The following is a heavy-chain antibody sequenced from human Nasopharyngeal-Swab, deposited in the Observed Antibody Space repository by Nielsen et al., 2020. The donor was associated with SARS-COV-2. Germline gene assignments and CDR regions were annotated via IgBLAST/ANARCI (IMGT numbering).Heavy chain of an antibody. Sequence: GESLKISCAASGFTFSSYGMHWVRQAPGKGLEWVAFIRYDGSNKYYADSVKGRFTISRDNSKNTLYLQMNSLRAEDTAVYYCEGSPYYFDYWGQGTLVTVSS. J-gene: IGHJ4*02. CDR3: EGSPYYFDY. CDR1: GFTFSSYG. V-gene: IGHV3-30*02. CDR2: IRYDGSNK. D-gene: IGHD1-26*01.